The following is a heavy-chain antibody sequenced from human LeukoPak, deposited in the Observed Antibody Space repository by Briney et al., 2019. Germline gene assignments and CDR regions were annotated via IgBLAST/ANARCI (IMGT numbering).Heavy chain of an antibody. J-gene: IGHJ4*02. CDR2: FDPEDGET. CDR3: ATVESSGSFDY. CDR1: GYTLIELS. D-gene: IGHD3-10*01. Sequence: GASVKVSCKVSGYTLIELSMQWMRQAPGKWLEWMGGFDPEDGETIYAQKFQGRVTMTEDTSTDTAYMELSSLRSEDTAVYYCATVESSGSFDYWGQGTLVTVSS. V-gene: IGHV1-24*01.